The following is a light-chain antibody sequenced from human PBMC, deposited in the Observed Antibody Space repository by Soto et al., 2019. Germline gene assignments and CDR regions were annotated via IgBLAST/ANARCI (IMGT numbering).Light chain of an antibody. Sequence: DIQMTQSPSSLSASVGDRVTITCRASQSISSYLNWYQQKPGKAPKLLISAASSLQSGVPSRYSRNGSGTYITITISSLQPEYFATYYYQQSYSNGAFGQGNKVEIK. J-gene: IGKJ1*01. V-gene: IGKV1-39*01. CDR3: QQSYSNGA. CDR2: AAS. CDR1: QSISSY.